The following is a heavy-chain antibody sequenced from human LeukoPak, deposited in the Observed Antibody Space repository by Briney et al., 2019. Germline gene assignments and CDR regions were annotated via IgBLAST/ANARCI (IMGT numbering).Heavy chain of an antibody. J-gene: IGHJ4*02. CDR1: GFTFSSYG. V-gene: IGHV3-48*03. D-gene: IGHD3-10*02. CDR2: ISSSGSTI. Sequence: GGSLRLSCAASGFTFSSYGMNWVRQAPGKGLEWVSYISSSGSTIYYADSVKGRFTISRDNAKNSLYLQMNSLRAEDTAVYYCASFQLDGITMFFGVYDYWGQGTLVTVSS. CDR3: ASFQLDGITMFFGVYDY.